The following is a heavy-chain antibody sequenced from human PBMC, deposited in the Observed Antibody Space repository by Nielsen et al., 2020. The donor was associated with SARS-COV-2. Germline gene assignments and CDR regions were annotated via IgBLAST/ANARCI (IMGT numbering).Heavy chain of an antibody. CDR3: AREERYSSGWYTYYYYGMDV. V-gene: IGHV3-11*04. CDR2: ISSSGSTI. Sequence: GESLKISCAASGFTFSDYYMSWIRQAPGKGLEWVSYISSSGSTIYYADSVKGRFTISRDNAKNSLYLQMNSLRAEDTAVYYCAREERYSSGWYTYYYYGMDVWGQGTTVTVSS. D-gene: IGHD6-19*01. J-gene: IGHJ6*02. CDR1: GFTFSDYY.